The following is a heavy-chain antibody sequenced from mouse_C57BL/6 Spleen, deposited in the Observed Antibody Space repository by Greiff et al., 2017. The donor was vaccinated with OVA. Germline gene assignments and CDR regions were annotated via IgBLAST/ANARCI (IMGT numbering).Heavy chain of an antibody. Sequence: VQRVESGPELVKPGASVKISCKASGYAFSSSWMNWVKQRHGKGLEWIGRIYPGDGDTNYNGKFKGKATLTADKSSSTAYMQLSSLTSEDSAVYFCARKRLDYWGQGTTLTVSS. CDR2: IYPGDGDT. CDR1: GYAFSSSW. J-gene: IGHJ2*01. D-gene: IGHD2-12*01. CDR3: ARKRLDY. V-gene: IGHV1-82*01.